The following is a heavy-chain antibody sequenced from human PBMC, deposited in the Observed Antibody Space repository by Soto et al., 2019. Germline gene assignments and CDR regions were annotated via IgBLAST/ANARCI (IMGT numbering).Heavy chain of an antibody. J-gene: IGHJ4*02. CDR2: IYHSGST. CDR1: GGSISSGGYS. CDR3: ARIKPYYYDIWGFDY. V-gene: IGHV4-30-2*01. Sequence: PSETLSLTCAVSGGSISSGGYSWSWIRQPPGKGLEWIGYIYHSGSTYYNPSLKSRVTISVDRSKNQFSLKLSSVTAADTAVYYCARIKPYYYDIWGFDYWGQGTLVTVSS. D-gene: IGHD3-22*01.